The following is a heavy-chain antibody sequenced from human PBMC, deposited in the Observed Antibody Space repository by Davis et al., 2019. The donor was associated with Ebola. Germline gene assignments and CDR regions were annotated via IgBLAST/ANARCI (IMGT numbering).Heavy chain of an antibody. J-gene: IGHJ6*02. CDR3: ARDPYSNYGGVYGMDV. Sequence: SAKGRFTISRDNAKNSLYLQMSSLRAEDTAVYYCARDPYSNYGGVYGMDVWGQGTTVTVSS. V-gene: IGHV3-21*01. D-gene: IGHD4-11*01.